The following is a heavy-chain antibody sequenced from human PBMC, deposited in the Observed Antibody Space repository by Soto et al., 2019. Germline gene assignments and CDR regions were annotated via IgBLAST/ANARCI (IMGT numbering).Heavy chain of an antibody. J-gene: IGHJ3*02. V-gene: IGHV3-15*01. CDR1: GLSFSDVK. Sequence: EVQLVASGGVLVKPGESLRLSCAGSGLSFSDVKMTWVRQLPGKGLEWVGRIQTKTGGGTADYPAAVRGRFTISRDASKNTLYLQLNSLKTEETAVYYCATDYGWAFQIWGQGTTVTVSS. CDR3: ATDYGWAFQI. D-gene: IGHD4-17*01. CDR2: IQTKTGGGTA.